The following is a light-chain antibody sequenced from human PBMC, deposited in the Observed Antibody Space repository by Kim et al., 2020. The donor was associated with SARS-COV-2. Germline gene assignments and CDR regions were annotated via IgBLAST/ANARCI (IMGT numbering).Light chain of an antibody. Sequence: QSVLTQPPSVSAAPGQKVTVSCSGRTSNIGKNYVSWFQKLPGTAPKLLIYDNNRRPSGIPDRVSGSKSGTSATLGITGLQTGDEADYYCGTWDSSLSVGLFGGGTRLTVL. J-gene: IGLJ2*01. CDR1: TSNIGKNY. V-gene: IGLV1-51*01. CDR3: GTWDSSLSVGL. CDR2: DNN.